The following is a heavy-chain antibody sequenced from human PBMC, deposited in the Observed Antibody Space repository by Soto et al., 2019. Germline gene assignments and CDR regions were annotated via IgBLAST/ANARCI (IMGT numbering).Heavy chain of an antibody. CDR3: ARDLVYGDYVGEADYYYRMDV. CDR1: GFTFSSYA. D-gene: IGHD4-17*01. Sequence: GGSLRLSCAASGFTFSSYAMHWVRQAPGKGLEWVAVISYDGSNKYYADSVKGRFTISRDNSKNTLYLQMNSLRAEDTAVYYCARDLVYGDYVGEADYYYRMDVWGQGTTVTVSS. V-gene: IGHV3-30-3*01. CDR2: ISYDGSNK. J-gene: IGHJ6*02.